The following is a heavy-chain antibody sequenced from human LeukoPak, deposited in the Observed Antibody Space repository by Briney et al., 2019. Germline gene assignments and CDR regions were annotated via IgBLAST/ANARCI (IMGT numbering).Heavy chain of an antibody. Sequence: SGGSLRLSCAASGFTFSSYWMSWVRQAPGKGLERVATIRQDGSQKYYVDSVKGRFTISRDNSKNTLYLQMNSLRAEDTAVYYCAKDYYYDSSGYSWWSDVFDYWGQGTLVTVSS. J-gene: IGHJ4*02. CDR3: AKDYYYDSSGYSWWSDVFDY. V-gene: IGHV3-7*03. CDR2: IRQDGSQK. D-gene: IGHD3-22*01. CDR1: GFTFSSYW.